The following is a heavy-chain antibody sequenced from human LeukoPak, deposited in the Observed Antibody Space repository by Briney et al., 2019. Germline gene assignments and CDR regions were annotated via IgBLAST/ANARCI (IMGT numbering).Heavy chain of an antibody. CDR3: AKGRYESSGFNWAA. CDR2: LSGSGGSA. D-gene: IGHD3-22*01. CDR1: GFTFSNYA. J-gene: IGHJ4*02. Sequence: QPGGSLRISCAASGFTFSNYAMTWVRQAPGKGLEWVSALSGSGGSAYYADSVKGRFTISRDNSKNTLYLQMNSLRAEDTAVYYCAKGRYESSGFNWAAWGQGTLVTVSS. V-gene: IGHV3-23*01.